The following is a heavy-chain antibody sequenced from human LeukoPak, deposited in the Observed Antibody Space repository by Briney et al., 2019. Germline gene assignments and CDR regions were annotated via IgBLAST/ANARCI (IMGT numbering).Heavy chain of an antibody. CDR3: ARVLSISTAGVPYRQH. D-gene: IGHD6-13*01. Sequence: ASVNVSCKTSGYTFTRYYIHWVRQAPGQGLEWMGWMNPHKGDTSYAQKFQGRVTMTRDTCIRTAYMELSRLRSDDTAVYYCARVLSISTAGVPYRQHWGQGTLVTVSS. J-gene: IGHJ1*01. CDR1: GYTFTRYY. V-gene: IGHV1-2*02. CDR2: MNPHKGDT.